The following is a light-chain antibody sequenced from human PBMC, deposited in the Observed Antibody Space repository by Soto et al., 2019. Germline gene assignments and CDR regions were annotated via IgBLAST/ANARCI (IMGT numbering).Light chain of an antibody. CDR3: QQSYSSPPT. Sequence: EIQMTQSPSTLSGSVEDRVIITRRASQSISNHLNWYQQKPGKAPKLLIFAASSLQSGVTSRFSGSRSGPDFTLTISSLQPEDFATYYCQQSYSSPPTFGQGTQVDIK. V-gene: IGKV1-39*01. J-gene: IGKJ1*01. CDR1: QSISNH. CDR2: AAS.